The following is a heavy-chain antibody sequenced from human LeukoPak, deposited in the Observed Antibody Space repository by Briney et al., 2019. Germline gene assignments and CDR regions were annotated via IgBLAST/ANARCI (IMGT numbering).Heavy chain of an antibody. CDR2: IYYSGST. D-gene: IGHD5-18*01. CDR1: GGSISSYY. J-gene: IGHJ6*02. CDR3: ARGGVDRAITDYYYYYGMDV. V-gene: IGHV4-59*01. Sequence: SETLSLTCTVSGGSISSYYWSWIRQPPGKGLEWIGYIYYSGSTNYNPSLKSRVTISVDTSKNQFSLKLSSVTAADTAVDYCARGGVDRAITDYYYYYGMDVWGQGTTVTVSS.